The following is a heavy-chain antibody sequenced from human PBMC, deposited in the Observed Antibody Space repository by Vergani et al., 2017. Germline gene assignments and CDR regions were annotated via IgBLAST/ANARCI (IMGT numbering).Heavy chain of an antibody. J-gene: IGHJ5*01. CDR2: IKSDGSIT. CDR1: GFSFSGSW. Sequence: EVQLVESGGGLIHPGGSLRLSCEGSGFSFSGSWMHWVRQSPEKGLVWVSRIKSDGSITNYADSVKGRFTISRDNAKNTLYLEMNSLRGDDTAIYYCVRARCSGPCFMSNWFDSWGQETLVTVSS. D-gene: IGHD5-12*01. V-gene: IGHV3-74*01. CDR3: VRARCSGPCFMSNWFDS.